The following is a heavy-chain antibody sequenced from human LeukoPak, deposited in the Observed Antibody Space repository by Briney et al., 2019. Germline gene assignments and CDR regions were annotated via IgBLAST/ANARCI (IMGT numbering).Heavy chain of an antibody. CDR2: ISGNGGRT. Sequence: GGSLRLSCAASGFTFSSYAMSWVRQAPGKGLEWVSVISGNGGRTYYADSVKGRFTTSRDNSNNTLYLQMNSLRAEDTAVYYCAKVRDLDTVLGRFDNWGQGTLVTVSS. D-gene: IGHD5-18*01. V-gene: IGHV3-23*01. J-gene: IGHJ5*02. CDR1: GFTFSSYA. CDR3: AKVRDLDTVLGRFDN.